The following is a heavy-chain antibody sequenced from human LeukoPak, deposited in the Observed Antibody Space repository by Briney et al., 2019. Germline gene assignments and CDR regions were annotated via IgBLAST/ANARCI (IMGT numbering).Heavy chain of an antibody. J-gene: IGHJ1*01. D-gene: IGHD2-2*01. V-gene: IGHV1-69*05. Sequence: SVKVSCKASGGTFSSYAISWVRQAPGQGLEWMGGIIPIFGTANYAQKFQGRVTMTRDTSTSTVYMELSSLRSEDTAVYYCARGAGYCSSTSCSGYFQHWGQGTLVTVSS. CDR1: GGTFSSYA. CDR2: IIPIFGTA. CDR3: ARGAGYCSSTSCSGYFQH.